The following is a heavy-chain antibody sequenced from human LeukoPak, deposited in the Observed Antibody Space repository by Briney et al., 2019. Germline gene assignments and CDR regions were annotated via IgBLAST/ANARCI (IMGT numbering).Heavy chain of an antibody. CDR2: IKQDGSEK. V-gene: IGHV3-7*01. CDR3: ARGNFCWLSYWFDP. CDR1: GFTFSSYW. J-gene: IGHJ5*02. D-gene: IGHD3-9*01. Sequence: GGSLRLSCAASGFTFSSYWMSWVRQAPGKGLEWVANIKQDGSEKYYVDSVKGRFTISRDNAKNSLYLQMNSLRAEDTAVYYCARGNFCWLSYWFDPWGQGTLVTVSP.